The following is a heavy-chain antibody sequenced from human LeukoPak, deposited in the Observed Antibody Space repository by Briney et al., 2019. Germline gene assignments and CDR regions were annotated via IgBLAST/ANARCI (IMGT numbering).Heavy chain of an antibody. CDR1: GFTFSSYS. V-gene: IGHV3-21*01. Sequence: PGGSLRLSCAASGFTFSSYSMNWVRQAPGKGLEWVSSISSSSSYIYYADSVKGRFTISRDNAKNSLYLQMNSLRAEDTAVYYCARSDYCSSTSCYRDNWFDPWGQGTLVTVSS. J-gene: IGHJ5*02. CDR2: ISSSSSYI. D-gene: IGHD2-2*01. CDR3: ARSDYCSSTSCYRDNWFDP.